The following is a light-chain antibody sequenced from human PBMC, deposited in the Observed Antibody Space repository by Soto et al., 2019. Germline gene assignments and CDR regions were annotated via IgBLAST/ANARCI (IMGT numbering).Light chain of an antibody. CDR2: GAS. V-gene: IGKV3-15*01. Sequence: EVVMTQPPATLSVSPGERATLSCRASQSVTSRLAWYQQKPGQAPRLLIYGASARATGIPARFSDSGSGTEFTLTINSLQSEDFAVYYCQQYNNWPLTFGGGTKVDIK. J-gene: IGKJ4*01. CDR1: QSVTSR. CDR3: QQYNNWPLT.